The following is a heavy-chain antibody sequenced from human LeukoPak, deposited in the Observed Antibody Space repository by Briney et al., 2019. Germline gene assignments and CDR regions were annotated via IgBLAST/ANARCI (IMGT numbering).Heavy chain of an antibody. D-gene: IGHD3-9*01. CDR3: ARDFSDILTGYVYFDY. J-gene: IGHJ4*02. CDR1: GGSISSSSYY. V-gene: IGHV4-39*07. CDR2: IYYSGST. Sequence: PSETLSLTCTVSGGSISSSSYYWGWIRQPPGKGLEWIGSIYYSGSTYYNPSLKSRVTISVDASKNQFSLKLSSVTAADTAVYYCARDFSDILTGYVYFDYWGQGTLVTVSS.